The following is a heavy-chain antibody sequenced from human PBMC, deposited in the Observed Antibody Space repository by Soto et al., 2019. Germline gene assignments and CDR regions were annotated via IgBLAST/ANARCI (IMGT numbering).Heavy chain of an antibody. CDR3: ARESGYSYAPGGFDY. V-gene: IGHV1-3*01. J-gene: IGHJ4*02. Sequence: ASVKVSCKASGYTFTSYAMHWVRQAPGQRLEWMGWINAGNGNTKYSQKFQGRVTITRDTSASTAYMELSSLRSEDTAVYYCARESGYSYAPGGFDYWGQGTLVTVSS. CDR1: GYTFTSYA. CDR2: INAGNGNT. D-gene: IGHD5-18*01.